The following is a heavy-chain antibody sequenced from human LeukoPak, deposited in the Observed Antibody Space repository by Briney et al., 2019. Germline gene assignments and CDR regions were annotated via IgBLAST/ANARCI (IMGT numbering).Heavy chain of an antibody. CDR2: IKPDGSDE. CDR1: EFTFSSYW. V-gene: IGHV3-7*04. Sequence: GGSLRLSCVASEFTFSSYWMTWVRQAPGKGLEWVANIKPDGSDEYYVDSVKGRFAISRDNAENSLYLQMNSLRAEDTAVYYCARDPYSNFFGAFDIWGQGTMVTVSS. D-gene: IGHD6-13*01. CDR3: ARDPYSNFFGAFDI. J-gene: IGHJ3*02.